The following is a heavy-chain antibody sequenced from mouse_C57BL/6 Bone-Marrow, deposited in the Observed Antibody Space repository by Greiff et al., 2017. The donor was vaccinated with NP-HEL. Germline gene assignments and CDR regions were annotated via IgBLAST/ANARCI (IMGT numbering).Heavy chain of an antibody. CDR3: AREVSLDY. D-gene: IGHD2-14*01. CDR2: IHPNSGST. V-gene: IGHV1-64*01. Sequence: VKLMESGAELVKPGASVKLSCKASGYTFTSYWMHWVKQRPGQGLEWIGMIHPNSGSTNYNEKFKSKATLTVDKSSSTAYMQLSSLTSEDSAVYYCAREVSLDYWGQGTTLTVSA. J-gene: IGHJ2*01. CDR1: GYTFTSYW.